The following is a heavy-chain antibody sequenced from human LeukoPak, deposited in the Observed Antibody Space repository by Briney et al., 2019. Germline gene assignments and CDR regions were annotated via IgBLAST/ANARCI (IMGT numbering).Heavy chain of an antibody. D-gene: IGHD3-3*01. CDR3: AKARRISIFGEVCPHWFET. V-gene: IGHV1-18*01. Sequence: ASVKVSCKTSGYIFMTYGISWVRQAPGQGLEWVGWVHSYTGDTKYAQKFRGRVTITADTATSTGYMELRSLTSDDTAIYYCAKARRISIFGEVCPHWFETWGQGTLVTVSS. CDR1: GYIFMTYG. CDR2: VHSYTGDT. J-gene: IGHJ5*02.